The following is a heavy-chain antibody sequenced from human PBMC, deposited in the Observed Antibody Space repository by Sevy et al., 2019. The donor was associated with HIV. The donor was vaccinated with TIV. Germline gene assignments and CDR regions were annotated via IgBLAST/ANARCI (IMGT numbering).Heavy chain of an antibody. Sequence: SETLSLTCTVSGGSISSYYWSWIRQPPGKGLEWIGYIYYSGSTNYNPSPKSRVTISVDTSENQFSLMLSSVTAADTAVYYCARVGSDWELDYWGQGTLVTVSS. CDR1: GGSISSYY. CDR2: IYYSGST. J-gene: IGHJ4*02. D-gene: IGHD1-26*01. V-gene: IGHV4-59*01. CDR3: ARVGSDWELDY.